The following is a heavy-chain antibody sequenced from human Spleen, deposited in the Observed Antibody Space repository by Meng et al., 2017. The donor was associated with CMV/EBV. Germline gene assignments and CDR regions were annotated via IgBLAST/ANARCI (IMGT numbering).Heavy chain of an antibody. J-gene: IGHJ6*02. CDR2: ISSSSNYI. CDR1: GFTFSTYS. V-gene: IGHV3-21*01. CDR3: AKDLLPYYYYGMDV. Sequence: GESLKISCAASGFTFSTYSINWVRQAPGKGLEWVSSISSSSNYIYYADSVEGRFTISRDNSKNTLYLQMNSLRAEDTAVYYCAKDLLPYYYYGMDVWGQGTTVTVS.